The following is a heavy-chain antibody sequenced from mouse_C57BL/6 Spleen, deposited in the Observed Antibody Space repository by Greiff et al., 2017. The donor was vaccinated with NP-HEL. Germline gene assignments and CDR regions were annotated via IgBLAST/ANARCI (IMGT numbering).Heavy chain of an antibody. CDR2: IRLKSDNYAT. V-gene: IGHV6-3*01. D-gene: IGHD2-5*01. CDR3: TGGGPYSIWYFDV. J-gene: IGHJ1*03. Sequence: EVKVEESGGGLVQPGGSMKLSCVASGFTFSNYWMNWVRQSPEKGLEWVAQIRLKSDNYATHYAESVKGRFTISRDDSKSSVYLQMNNLRAEDTGIYYCTGGGPYSIWYFDVWGTGTTVTVSS. CDR1: GFTFSNYW.